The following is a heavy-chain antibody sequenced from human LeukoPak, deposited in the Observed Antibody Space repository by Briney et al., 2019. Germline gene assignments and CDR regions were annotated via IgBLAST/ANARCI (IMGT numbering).Heavy chain of an antibody. D-gene: IGHD2-15*01. CDR2: IWYDGSNK. J-gene: IGHJ4*02. V-gene: IGHV3-33*06. CDR1: GFTFSSYG. Sequence: HPGGSLRLSCAASGFTFSSYGMHWVRQAPGKGLEWVAVIWYDGSNKYYADSVKGRFTIFRDNSKNTLYLQMNSLRAEDTAVYYCAKGPQKYCSGGSCHVDYWGQGTLVTVSS. CDR3: AKGPQKYCSGGSCHVDY.